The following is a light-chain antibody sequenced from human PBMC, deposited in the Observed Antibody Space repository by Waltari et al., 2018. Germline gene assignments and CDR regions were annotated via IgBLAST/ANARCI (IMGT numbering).Light chain of an antibody. J-gene: IGLJ3*02. CDR2: DVT. CDR1: SSDVGAYNF. Sequence: QSALTQPASVSGTPGQSITISCTGTSSDVGAYNFVSWYQQRPGMAPRLIIYDVTKRPSGVSHRFSVSKSGNTASLTISGLQDDDEGDYYCSSFTSGSAPWVFGGGTRLTVL. V-gene: IGLV2-14*03. CDR3: SSFTSGSAPWV.